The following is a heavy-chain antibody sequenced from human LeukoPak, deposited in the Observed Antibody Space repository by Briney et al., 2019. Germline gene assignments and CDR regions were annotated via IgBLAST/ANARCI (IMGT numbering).Heavy chain of an antibody. Sequence: PGGSLRLSCAASGFPFSDYFMHWVRQSPEKGLVWVSDIHPHGRYAAYADSVRGRFTISRDDAKNTLYLQMNSLTSEDTAVYYCVRGTNDWKGLDYWGQGTLVTASS. D-gene: IGHD1-1*01. CDR1: GFPFSDYF. CDR2: IHPHGRYA. CDR3: VRGTNDWKGLDY. V-gene: IGHV3-74*03. J-gene: IGHJ4*02.